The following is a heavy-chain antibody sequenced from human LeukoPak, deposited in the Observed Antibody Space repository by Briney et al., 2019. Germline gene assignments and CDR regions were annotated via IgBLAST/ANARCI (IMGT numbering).Heavy chain of an antibody. V-gene: IGHV1-18*01. CDR2: ISAYNGNT. Sequence: ASVKVSCKASGYTFTSYGISWVRQAPGQGLEWMGWISAYNGNTNYAQKLQGRVTMTTDTSTSTAYMELRSLRSDDTAVYYCASCYYYDSSGYDYCYYYGMDVWGQGTTVTVSS. J-gene: IGHJ6*02. CDR1: GYTFTSYG. CDR3: ASCYYYDSSGYDYCYYYGMDV. D-gene: IGHD3-22*01.